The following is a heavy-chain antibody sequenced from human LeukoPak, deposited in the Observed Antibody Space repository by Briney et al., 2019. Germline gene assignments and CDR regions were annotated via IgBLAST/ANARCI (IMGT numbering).Heavy chain of an antibody. CDR3: AKDLGVSGWYFDL. CDR1: GFTFSSYA. CDR2: ISASGGST. J-gene: IGHJ2*01. Sequence: GGSLRLSCAASGFTFSSYAMSWVRQAPGKGLEWVSTISASGGSTYFADSVKGRFTIPRDNSKNTLYLQMNSLRAEDTAIYYCAKDLGVSGWYFDLWGRGTLVTVSS. V-gene: IGHV3-23*01. D-gene: IGHD6-25*01.